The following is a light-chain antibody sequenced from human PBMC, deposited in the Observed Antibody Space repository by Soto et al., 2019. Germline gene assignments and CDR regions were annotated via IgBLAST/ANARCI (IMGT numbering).Light chain of an antibody. V-gene: IGKV3-15*01. Sequence: EVVMTQSPATLSVSPGERATLSCRASQSVSINLAWYQQKPGQAPRLLIFAASTRATGIPAMFSGSGSGTEFTLTISSLQSEDFAVYYCHQYNNWPPWTFGQGTKVEIK. CDR2: AAS. J-gene: IGKJ1*01. CDR1: QSVSIN. CDR3: HQYNNWPPWT.